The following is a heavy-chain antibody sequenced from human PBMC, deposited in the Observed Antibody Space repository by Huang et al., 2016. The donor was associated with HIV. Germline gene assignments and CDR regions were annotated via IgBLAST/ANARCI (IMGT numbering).Heavy chain of an antibody. CDR1: GGAFSDQI. CDR2: SIPPFRER. CDR3: AMSLRYQYDSRSYWGRYFDY. J-gene: IGHJ4*02. D-gene: IGHD3-16*01. Sequence: QVQLEQSGPAVRKPGSSVKVSCQASGGAFSDQIISWVRQAPGQRVEWRGGSIPPFRERAYAQEFKGRVTMTADESQATIYMELNSLTSEDTAVYYCAMSLRYQYDSRSYWGRYFDYWGQGTLVTVSS. V-gene: IGHV1-69*01.